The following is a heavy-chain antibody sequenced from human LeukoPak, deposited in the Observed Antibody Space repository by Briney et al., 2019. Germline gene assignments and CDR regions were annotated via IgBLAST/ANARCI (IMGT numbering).Heavy chain of an antibody. CDR3: ARTYCRGGSCYSGDAFDI. CDR1: GFTFRSYS. Sequence: GGSLRLSCAASGFTFRSYSMNWVRQAPGKGLEWVSSISSSSSYIYYADSVKGRFTISRDNAKSSLYLQMNSLRAEDTAVYYCARTYCRGGSCYSGDAFDIWGQGTMVTVSS. CDR2: ISSSSSYI. D-gene: IGHD2-15*01. J-gene: IGHJ3*02. V-gene: IGHV3-21*01.